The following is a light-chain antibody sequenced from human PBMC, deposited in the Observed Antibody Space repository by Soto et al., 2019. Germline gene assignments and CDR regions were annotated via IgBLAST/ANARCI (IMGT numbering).Light chain of an antibody. CDR1: SSNIGAGYD. Sequence: QSVLTQPPSVSGAPGQRVTISCTGSSSNIGAGYDVHWYQQLPGTAPKLLIYGNSNRPSGVPDRFSASKSGTSASLAITGLQAEDEAEYYWQSYDSGPLFGGGTKLTVL. V-gene: IGLV1-40*01. J-gene: IGLJ2*01. CDR2: GNS. CDR3: QSYDSGPL.